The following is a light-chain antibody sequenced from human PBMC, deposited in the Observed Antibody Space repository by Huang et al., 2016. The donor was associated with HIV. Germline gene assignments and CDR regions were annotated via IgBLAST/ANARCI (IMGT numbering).Light chain of an antibody. CDR1: QSVSNYY. CDR3: HQYGTPPWT. Sequence: EIVLTQSPRSLSLSPGEKATLHCRASQSVSNYYLAWYQQKPGQSPRLLIHAASTRASGSPGMFSGSGSGTAFTLTITRLEPEDSAVYFCHQYGTPPWTFGQGTRVEI. V-gene: IGKV3-20*01. CDR2: AAS. J-gene: IGKJ1*01.